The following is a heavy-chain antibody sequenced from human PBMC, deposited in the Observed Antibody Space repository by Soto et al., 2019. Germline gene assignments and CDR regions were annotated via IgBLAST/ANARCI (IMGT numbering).Heavy chain of an antibody. CDR2: INHSGST. CDR1: GASFSGYY. Sequence: SETLSLTCAVYGASFSGYYWSWVRQPPGKGLEWIGQINHSGSTNYNPSLKSRVTISLDTSMNQFSLSLSSVTAAVTAVYYCGSYYCGGARCPGLDVWGLGTTVTVSS. D-gene: IGHD2-21*01. J-gene: IGHJ6*02. CDR3: GSYYCGGARCPGLDV. V-gene: IGHV4-34*01.